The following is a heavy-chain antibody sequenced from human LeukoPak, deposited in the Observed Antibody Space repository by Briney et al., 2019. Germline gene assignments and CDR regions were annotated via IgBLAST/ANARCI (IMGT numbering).Heavy chain of an antibody. V-gene: IGHV4-39*07. Sequence: SETLSLTCTMSGGSISSGYYCWGWIRQPPGKGLEWIGTMCYNGTTYYNPSLKSRVTISVDTSKNQFSLKLSSVTAADTAVYYCARADGYDILTGYSTYYFDYWGQGTPVTVSS. CDR2: MCYNGTT. J-gene: IGHJ4*02. D-gene: IGHD3-9*01. CDR1: GGSISSGYYC. CDR3: ARADGYDILTGYSTYYFDY.